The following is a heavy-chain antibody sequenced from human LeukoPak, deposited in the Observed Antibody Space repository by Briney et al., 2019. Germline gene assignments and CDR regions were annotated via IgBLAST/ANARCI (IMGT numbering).Heavy chain of an antibody. CDR3: AKVAKYYYGPQTYFFFEN. CDR2: MYATGTT. V-gene: IGHV4-4*07. Sequence: PSETLSLTCTVSDTSINTYYWSWIRQPAGKGLEWIGHMYATGTTNYNPSLKSRVSMSIDTSKNQISLNLRSVTAADTAVYYCAKVAKYYYGPQTYFFFENWGQGTLVTVSS. CDR1: DTSINTYY. J-gene: IGHJ4*02. D-gene: IGHD3-10*01.